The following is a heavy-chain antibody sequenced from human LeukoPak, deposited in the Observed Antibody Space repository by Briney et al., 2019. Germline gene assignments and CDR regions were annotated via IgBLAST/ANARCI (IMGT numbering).Heavy chain of an antibody. J-gene: IGHJ4*02. Sequence: GGSLRLSCAASGFTFSNAWMTWVRQAPGKGLEWVGRFKSKIDGGTTDYAAPVKGRFTISRDDSKNMLYLQMNSLRTEDTAVYYCTIRLLAVAGREVFDYWGQGTLVTVSS. V-gene: IGHV3-15*01. D-gene: IGHD6-19*01. CDR2: FKSKIDGGTT. CDR3: TIRLLAVAGREVFDY. CDR1: GFTFSNAW.